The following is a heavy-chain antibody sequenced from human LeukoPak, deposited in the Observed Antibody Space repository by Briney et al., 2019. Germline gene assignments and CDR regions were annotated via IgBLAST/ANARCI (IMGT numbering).Heavy chain of an antibody. CDR2: INPNSGGT. D-gene: IGHD7-27*01. CDR1: GYTFTVYY. CDR3: ARGRPLLGKQPNYYFDY. Sequence: ASVKVSCKASGYTFTVYYIHWVRQAPGQGLEWRVWINPNSGGTNYAQKFQGRVTMTRDTSISTAYMELSRLRSDDTAVYYCARGRPLLGKQPNYYFDYWGQGTLVTVSS. J-gene: IGHJ4*02. V-gene: IGHV1-2*02.